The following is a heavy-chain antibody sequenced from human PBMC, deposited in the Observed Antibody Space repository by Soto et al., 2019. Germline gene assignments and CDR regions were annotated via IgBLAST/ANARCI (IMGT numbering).Heavy chain of an antibody. CDR2: ISYDGSNK. D-gene: IGHD2-2*02. J-gene: IGHJ2*01. CDR1: GFTFSNYA. CDR3: ARDGNGPNIPHWYFDL. V-gene: IGHV3-30-3*01. Sequence: QVQLVESGGGVVQPGRSLRLSCAASGFTFSNYAMHWVRQAPGKGLEWVAVISYDGSNKYYADSVKGRFTISRDNSKNTLYLQMNSLRAEDTAVYYCARDGNGPNIPHWYFDLWGRGTLVTVSS.